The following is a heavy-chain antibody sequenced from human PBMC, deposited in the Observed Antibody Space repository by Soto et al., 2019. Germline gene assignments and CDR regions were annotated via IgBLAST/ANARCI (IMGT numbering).Heavy chain of an antibody. CDR3: TTDLASYDFWSGYYLHYYYYGMDV. Sequence: PGGSLRLSCRASGFTFGDYAMNWVRQAPGKGLEWVGRIKSKTDGGTTDYAAPVKGRFTISRDDSKNTLYLQMNSLKTEDTAVYYCTTDLASYDFWSGYYLHYYYYGMDVWGQGTTVTVSS. J-gene: IGHJ6*02. CDR1: GFTFGDYA. D-gene: IGHD3-3*01. V-gene: IGHV3-15*07. CDR2: IKSKTDGGTT.